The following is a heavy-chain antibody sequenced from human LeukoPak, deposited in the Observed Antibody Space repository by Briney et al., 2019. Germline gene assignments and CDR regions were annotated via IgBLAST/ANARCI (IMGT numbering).Heavy chain of an antibody. J-gene: IGHJ4*02. Sequence: RPSETLSLTCTVSGGSISSYYWSWIRQPPGKGLEWIGYIYYSGSTNYNPSLKSRVTISVDTSKNQFSLKLSSVTAADTAVYYCARVREEYYFDYWGQGTLVTVSS. CDR2: IYYSGST. CDR1: GGSISSYY. CDR3: ARVREEYYFDY. V-gene: IGHV4-59*01.